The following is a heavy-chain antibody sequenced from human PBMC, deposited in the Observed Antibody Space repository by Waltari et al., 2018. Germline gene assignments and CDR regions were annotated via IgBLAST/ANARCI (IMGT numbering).Heavy chain of an antibody. V-gene: IGHV3-21*06. CDR2: LNNGGDYK. CDR1: GFSFDEYR. CDR3: ARGKAFDP. Sequence: VRLVESGGVRVEPGESLRLSCVGSGFSFDEYRMNWVRQAPGKGLEWVSSLNNGGDYKGYADSVEGRFTISRDNDKNTLYLQMNDLRVDDTAIYYCARGKAFDPWGQGTRVNVSS. J-gene: IGHJ5*02.